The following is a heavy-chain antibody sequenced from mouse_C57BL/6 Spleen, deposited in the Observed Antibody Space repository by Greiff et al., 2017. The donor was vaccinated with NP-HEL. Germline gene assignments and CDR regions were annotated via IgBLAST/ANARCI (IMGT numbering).Heavy chain of an antibody. CDR3: ARAFITTVVATRYFDV. Sequence: QVQLQQSGPGLVQPSQSLSITCTVSGFSLTSYGVHWVRQSPGKGLEWLGVIWSGGSTDYNAAFISRLSISKDISKSQVFFKMSSLQADDTAIYYWARAFITTVVATRYFDVWGTGTTVTVSS. V-gene: IGHV2-2*01. D-gene: IGHD1-1*01. CDR2: IWSGGST. CDR1: GFSLTSYG. J-gene: IGHJ1*03.